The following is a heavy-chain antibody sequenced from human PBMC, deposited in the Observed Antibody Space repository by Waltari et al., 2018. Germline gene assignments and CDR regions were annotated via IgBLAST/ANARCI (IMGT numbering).Heavy chain of an antibody. CDR3: AGGSGWLPDS. D-gene: IGHD6-19*01. Sequence: EVHLVESGGGLVQLGGSLRLSCAASGFSFSNYWMNWVRQAPEKGLEWVANIEQDGSEKNYVDSVKGRFTISRDNAKSSVYLQMNSLRAEDTAVYYCAGGSGWLPDSWGQGTLVTVSS. CDR1: GFSFSNYW. V-gene: IGHV3-7*04. J-gene: IGHJ4*02. CDR2: IEQDGSEK.